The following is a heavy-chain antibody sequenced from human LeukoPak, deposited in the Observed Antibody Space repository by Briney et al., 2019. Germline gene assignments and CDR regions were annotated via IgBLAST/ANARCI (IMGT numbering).Heavy chain of an antibody. CDR2: ISYDGSNK. CDR1: GFSFSSYA. J-gene: IGHJ6*03. V-gene: IGHV3-30*04. Sequence: PGGSLRLSCAASGFSFSSYAMHWVRQAPGKWLEWVALISYDGSNKKYADSVKGRFTISRDNSKNTLYLQMNSLRAEDTAVYYCAKDPNFYYCMDVWGKGTTVTISS. CDR3: AKDPNFYYCMDV.